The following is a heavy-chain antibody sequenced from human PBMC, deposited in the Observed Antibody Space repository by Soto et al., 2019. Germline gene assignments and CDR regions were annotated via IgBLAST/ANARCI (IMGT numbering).Heavy chain of an antibody. V-gene: IGHV3-64*01. CDR3: ARRGYGSRWPNVYMDV. CDR2: ISNNGAHT. CDR1: GFTFSNYE. D-gene: IGHD6-13*01. J-gene: IGHJ6*03. Sequence: ESGGGLVQPGGSLRLSCAASGFTFSNYEMHWVRQAPGTGLAYVSGISNNGAHTDYAKSVKGRFTISRDNSENTLYLQMGSLRAEDMALYYCARRGYGSRWPNVYMDVWGKGTTVTVSS.